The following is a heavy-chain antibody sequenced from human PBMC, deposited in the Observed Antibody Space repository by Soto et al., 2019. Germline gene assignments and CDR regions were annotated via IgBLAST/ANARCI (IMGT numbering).Heavy chain of an antibody. V-gene: IGHV3-23*01. CDR1: GFTFSSNA. CDR3: AKIDTRSMVIE. D-gene: IGHD3-10*01. J-gene: IGHJ4*02. Sequence: GGSLRLSCAASGFTFSSNAMSWVRQAPGMGLEWVSGISRGGDSTFYADSVKGRFTITRDNSKNTLYLQMISLRAEDTAVYYCAKIDTRSMVIEWGQGTLVTVSS. CDR2: ISRGGDST.